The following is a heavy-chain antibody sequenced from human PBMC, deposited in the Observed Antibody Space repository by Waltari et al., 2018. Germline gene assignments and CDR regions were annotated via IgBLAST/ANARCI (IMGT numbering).Heavy chain of an antibody. J-gene: IGHJ4*02. V-gene: IGHV3-48*03. Sequence: EVQLVESGGGLVQPGGSLRLSCAASGFTFSSYEMNWVRQAPGKGLEWVSYISSSGSTIYYADSVKGRFTISRDNAKNSLYLQMNSLRAEDTAVYYCEGSWDGGPGVEGYFDYWGQGTLVTVSS. CDR1: GFTFSSYE. CDR2: ISSSGSTI. D-gene: IGHD1-26*01. CDR3: EGSWDGGPGVEGYFDY.